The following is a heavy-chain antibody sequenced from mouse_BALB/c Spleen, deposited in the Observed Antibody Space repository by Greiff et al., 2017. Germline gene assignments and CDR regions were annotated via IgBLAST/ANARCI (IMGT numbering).Heavy chain of an antibody. Sequence: EVQLVESGGGLVKPGGSLKLSCAASGFTFSSYAMSWVRQTPEKRLEWVASISSGGSTYNPDSVKGRFTIFRDNARNILYLQMSSLRSEDTAMYYCARDADGYYFDYWGQGTTLTVSS. V-gene: IGHV5-6-5*01. D-gene: IGHD2-3*01. CDR3: ARDADGYYFDY. CDR2: ISSGGST. J-gene: IGHJ2*01. CDR1: GFTFSSYA.